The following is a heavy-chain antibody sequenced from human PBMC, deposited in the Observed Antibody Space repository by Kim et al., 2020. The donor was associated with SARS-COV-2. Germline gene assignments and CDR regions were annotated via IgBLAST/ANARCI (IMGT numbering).Heavy chain of an antibody. D-gene: IGHD6-19*01. Sequence: GGSLRLSCAASGFTFSSYDMHWVRQATGKGLEWVSAIGTAGDTYYPGSVKGRFTISRENAKNSLYLQMNSLRAGDTAVYYCARSRIAVAGTPGYGMDVWGQGTTVTVSS. J-gene: IGHJ6*02. CDR2: IGTAGDT. V-gene: IGHV3-13*01. CDR1: GFTFSSYD. CDR3: ARSRIAVAGTPGYGMDV.